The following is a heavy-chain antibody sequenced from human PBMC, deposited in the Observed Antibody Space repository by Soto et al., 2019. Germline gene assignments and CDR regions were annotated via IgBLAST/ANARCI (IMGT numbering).Heavy chain of an antibody. D-gene: IGHD3-22*01. V-gene: IGHV5-51*01. J-gene: IGHJ4*02. CDR3: ASSFYDSSGYHSS. CDR1: GYSFTSYW. CDR2: ICPGDSDT. Sequence: GESLTLSCKGSGYSFTSYWIGWVRQMPGKGLEWMGIICPGDSDTRYSPSFQGQVTISADKSISTAYLQWSSLKASDTAMYYCASSFYDSSGYHSSWGQGTLVTVSS.